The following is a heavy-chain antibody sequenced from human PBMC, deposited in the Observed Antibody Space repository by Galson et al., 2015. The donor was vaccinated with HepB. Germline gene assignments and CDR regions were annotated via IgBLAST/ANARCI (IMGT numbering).Heavy chain of an antibody. J-gene: IGHJ4*02. CDR2: ISYDGSNK. D-gene: IGHD3-22*01. CDR1: GFTFSTYS. V-gene: IGHV3-30-3*01. Sequence: SLRLSCAASGFTFSTYSMYWVRQASGKGLDWVALISYDGSNKDYADSVKGRFTVSRDNSKNSLYLQLNSLRPDDTAVYYCARENRSSGTDNWGQGTLVTVSS. CDR3: ARENRSSGTDN.